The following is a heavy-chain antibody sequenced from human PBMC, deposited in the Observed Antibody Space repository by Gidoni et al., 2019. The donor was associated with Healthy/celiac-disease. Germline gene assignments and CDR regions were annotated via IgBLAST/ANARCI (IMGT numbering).Heavy chain of an antibody. V-gene: IGHV3-13*01. D-gene: IGHD6-13*01. Sequence: LVSAICTARDTSYPRSVKGRFTISRENAKISVYLQMNSLRAGDTAVYYCARGQRSSSWPPPKEFDYWGQGTLVTVSS. J-gene: IGHJ4*02. CDR2: ICTARDT. CDR3: ARGQRSSSWPPPKEFDY.